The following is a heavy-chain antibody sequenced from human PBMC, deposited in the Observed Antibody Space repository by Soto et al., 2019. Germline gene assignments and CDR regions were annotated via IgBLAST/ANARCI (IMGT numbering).Heavy chain of an antibody. CDR1: GYTFTNYG. Sequence: QVQLVQSGAEVKKPGASVKVACKASGYTFTNYGISWVRQAPGQVLEWMAWISAYNGNIKYAQKFQGRVTMTTDTSTNTAYMELKSLRSDDTAVYYCARDRADRPMVVDYWGQGTLVTVSS. D-gene: IGHD5-18*01. V-gene: IGHV1-18*04. CDR2: ISAYNGNI. CDR3: ARDRADRPMVVDY. J-gene: IGHJ4*02.